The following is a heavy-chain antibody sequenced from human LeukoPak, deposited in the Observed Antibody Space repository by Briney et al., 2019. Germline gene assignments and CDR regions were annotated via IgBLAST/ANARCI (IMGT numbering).Heavy chain of an antibody. V-gene: IGHV1-2*02. D-gene: IGHD5-12*01. Sequence: ASVKVSCKASGYTFTGYYMHWVRQAPGQGLEWMGWINPNSGGTNYAQKFQGRVTMTRDTSISTAYMELSGLRSDDTAVYYCARGRDIVATLVSHYWGQGTLVTVSS. J-gene: IGHJ4*02. CDR3: ARGRDIVATLVSHY. CDR2: INPNSGGT. CDR1: GYTFTGYY.